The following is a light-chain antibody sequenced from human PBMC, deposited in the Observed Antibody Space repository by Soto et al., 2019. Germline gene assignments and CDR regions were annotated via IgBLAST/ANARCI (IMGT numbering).Light chain of an antibody. Sequence: EIVLTQSPGTLSLSPGERATLSCRASQSVSNNYLAWYQQKTGQPPRILIYDTSNTATGIPDRFSGSGSGTDFTLTISRLEPEDFAVYYCQQYGSSHWTFGQGTKVDI. V-gene: IGKV3-20*01. CDR3: QQYGSSHWT. J-gene: IGKJ1*01. CDR1: QSVSNNY. CDR2: DTS.